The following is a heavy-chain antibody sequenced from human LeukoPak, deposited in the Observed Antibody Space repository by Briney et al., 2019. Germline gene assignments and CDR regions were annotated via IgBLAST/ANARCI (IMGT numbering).Heavy chain of an antibody. CDR3: ARVVIVVVPAAMQKFDY. J-gene: IGHJ4*02. D-gene: IGHD2-2*01. CDR2: IYYSGST. CDR1: GGSISSGDYY. Sequence: SETLSLTCTVSGGSISSGDYYWSWIRQPPGKGLEWIGYIYYSGSTYYNPSLKSRVIISVDTSKNQFSLKLSSVTAADTAVYYCARVVIVVVPAAMQKFDYWGQGILVTVSS. V-gene: IGHV4-30-4*01.